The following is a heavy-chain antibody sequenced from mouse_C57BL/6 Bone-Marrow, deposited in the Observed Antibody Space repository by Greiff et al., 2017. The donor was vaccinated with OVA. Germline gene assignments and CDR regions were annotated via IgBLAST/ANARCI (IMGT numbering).Heavy chain of an antibody. Sequence: VQLQQPGAELVKPGASVKLSCKASGYTFTSYWMHWVKQRPGQGLEWIGLIHPNSGSTKYNEKFKSKATLTVDKSSSTAYMQLSSLTSEDSAVYYCARWSGYWYFDVWGTGTTVTVSS. J-gene: IGHJ1*03. CDR3: ARWSGYWYFDV. CDR1: GYTFTSYW. V-gene: IGHV1-64*01. CDR2: IHPNSGST.